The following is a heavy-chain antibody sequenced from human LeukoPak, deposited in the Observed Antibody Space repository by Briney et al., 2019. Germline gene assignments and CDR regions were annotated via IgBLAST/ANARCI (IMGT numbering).Heavy chain of an antibody. V-gene: IGHV1-2*02. J-gene: IGHJ3*01. CDR3: AKGTTGTTTMGNXAFTX. CDR1: GYSFTSYX. D-gene: IGHD1-1*01. Sequence: VSSXASGYSFTSYXMFWGRHAPGQGGEWMGWINPNYGGTNYSQNFQARLTITTDTSISTAYMKMSSLESKDTAVYYCAKGTTGTTTMGNXAFTXXGQ. CDR2: INPNYGGT.